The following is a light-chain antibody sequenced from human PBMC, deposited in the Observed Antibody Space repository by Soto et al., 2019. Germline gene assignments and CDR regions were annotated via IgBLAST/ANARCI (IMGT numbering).Light chain of an antibody. V-gene: IGKV3-15*01. J-gene: IGKJ1*01. CDR1: QSVSSD. CDR3: QQYKNWPRT. Sequence: EIVMTQSPAALSAPPGERATLSCRASQSVSSDLAWYQQKPGQAPRLLIYGASTRATAIPARFSGSGSGTEFTLTISGLQPEDFAVYYCQQYKNWPRTFGQGTKVEIK. CDR2: GAS.